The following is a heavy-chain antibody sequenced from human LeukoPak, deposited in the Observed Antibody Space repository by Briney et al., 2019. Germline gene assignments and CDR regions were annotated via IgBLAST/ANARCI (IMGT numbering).Heavy chain of an antibody. CDR1: GGSFSSYY. CDR2: INYSGST. CDR3: ARRCSSTSCYNY. Sequence: SETLSPTCAVYGGSFSSYYWSWIRQPPGKGLEWIGEINYSGSTDYNPSLKSRVTISVDTSKNQFSLKLNSVTAADTAVYYCARRCSSTSCYNYWGQGTLVTVSS. J-gene: IGHJ4*02. D-gene: IGHD2-2*02. V-gene: IGHV4-34*01.